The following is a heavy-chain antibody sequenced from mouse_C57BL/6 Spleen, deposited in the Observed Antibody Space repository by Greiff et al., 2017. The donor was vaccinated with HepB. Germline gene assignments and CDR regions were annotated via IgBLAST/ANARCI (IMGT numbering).Heavy chain of an antibody. D-gene: IGHD1-1*01. CDR3: TRDRDYYGSSLYAMDY. Sequence: EVKVVESGEGLVKPGGSLKLSCAASGFTFSSYAMSWVRQTPEKRLEWVAYISSGGDYIYYADTVKGRFTISRDNARNTLYLQMSSLKSEDTAMYYCTRDRDYYGSSLYAMDYWGQGTSVTVSS. CDR1: GFTFSSYA. J-gene: IGHJ4*01. V-gene: IGHV5-9-1*02. CDR2: ISSGGDYI.